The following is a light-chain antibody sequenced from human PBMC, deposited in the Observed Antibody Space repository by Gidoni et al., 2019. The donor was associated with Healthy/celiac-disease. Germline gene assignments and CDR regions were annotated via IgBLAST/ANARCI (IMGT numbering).Light chain of an antibody. CDR2: DAS. CDR3: QQYNSYSQRT. J-gene: IGKJ1*01. CDR1: QSISSW. V-gene: IGKV1-5*01. Sequence: DIQVTQSPSTLSASVGDRVTITCRASQSISSWLAWYQQKPGKAPKLLIYDASSLESGVPSRFSGSGSGTEFTLTISSLQPDDFATYYCQQYNSYSQRTFGQGTKVEIK.